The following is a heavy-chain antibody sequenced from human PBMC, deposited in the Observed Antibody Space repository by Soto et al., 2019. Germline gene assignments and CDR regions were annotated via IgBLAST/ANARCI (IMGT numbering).Heavy chain of an antibody. D-gene: IGHD3-10*01. CDR3: ARAVYGSGSYYNRASTWFDP. V-gene: IGHV4-59*01. J-gene: IGHJ5*02. Sequence: PSETLSLTCTVSGGSISSYYWSWIRQPPGKGLEWIGYIYYSGSTNYNPSLKSRVTISVDTSKNQFSLKLSSVTAADTAVYYCARAVYGSGSYYNRASTWFDPWGQGTLLTAPQ. CDR2: IYYSGST. CDR1: GGSISSYY.